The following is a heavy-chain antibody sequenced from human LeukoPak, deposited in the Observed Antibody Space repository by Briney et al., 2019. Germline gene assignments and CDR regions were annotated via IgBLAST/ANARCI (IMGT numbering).Heavy chain of an antibody. D-gene: IGHD5-12*01. J-gene: IGHJ5*02. CDR3: ARVDSGYDENWFDP. CDR2: IYYSGST. Sequence: SETLSLTCTVSGGSISSSSYYWGWIRQPPAKGLEWIGSIYYSGSTYYNPSLKSRVTISVDTSKNQFSLKLSSVTAADTAVYYCARVDSGYDENWFDPWGQGTLVTVSS. CDR1: GGSISSSSYY. V-gene: IGHV4-39*01.